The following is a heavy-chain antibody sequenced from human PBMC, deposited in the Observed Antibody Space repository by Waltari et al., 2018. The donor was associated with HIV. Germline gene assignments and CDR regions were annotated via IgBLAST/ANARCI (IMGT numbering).Heavy chain of an antibody. CDR2: ISYDGRNK. Sequence: QVQLVESGGGVVQPGRSLRLSCAASGLRFSSEAMHWVRQAPGKGLEWGAAISYDGRNKFYAESVKGRFTISRDNSKNTVYVEMSSLSPEDTAVYFCARDAAPPEYWGQGTLVTVSS. J-gene: IGHJ4*02. V-gene: IGHV3-30*04. CDR3: ARDAAPPEY. CDR1: GLRFSSEA.